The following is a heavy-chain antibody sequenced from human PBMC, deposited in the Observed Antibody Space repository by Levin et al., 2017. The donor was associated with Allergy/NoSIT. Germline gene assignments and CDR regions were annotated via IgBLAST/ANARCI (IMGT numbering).Heavy chain of an antibody. CDR2: TYYRSKWYS. Sequence: SQTLSLTCAISGDSVSRNTAAWNWIRQSPSRGLEWLGRTYYRSKWYSDYALSMKGRITINSDPSKNQFSLQLNSVTPEDTAVYYCARILVDTNGYHFIEYWGQGTVVTVSS. CDR1: GDSVSRNTAA. J-gene: IGHJ4*02. D-gene: IGHD5-18*01. V-gene: IGHV6-1*01. CDR3: ARILVDTNGYHFIEY.